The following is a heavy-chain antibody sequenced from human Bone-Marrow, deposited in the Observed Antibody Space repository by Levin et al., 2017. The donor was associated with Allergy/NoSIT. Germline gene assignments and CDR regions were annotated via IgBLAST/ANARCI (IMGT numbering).Heavy chain of an antibody. J-gene: IGHJ4*02. V-gene: IGHV1-2*06. D-gene: IGHD1-1*01. CDR1: GYTFTGYY. Sequence: WASVKVSCKASGYTFTGYYIHWVRQAPGQGLEWMGRINPNSGGTNYAQEFQGRVTLTRDTSIITAYMELSRLSSNDTAVYYCARKDWNDGQGVDSWGQGTLVTVSS. CDR2: INPNSGGT. CDR3: ARKDWNDGQGVDS.